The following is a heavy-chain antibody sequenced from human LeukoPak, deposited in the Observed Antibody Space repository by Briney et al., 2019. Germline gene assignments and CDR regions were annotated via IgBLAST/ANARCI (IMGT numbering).Heavy chain of an antibody. Sequence: GGSLRLSCAASGFTFSSYWMHWVRHAPGKGLVWVSRINSDGSSTSYADSVKGRFTISRDNAKNTLYLQMNSLRAEDTAVYYCAREPGGYCSGGSCYFGWYFDLWGRGTLVTVSS. V-gene: IGHV3-74*01. CDR1: GFTFSSYW. CDR3: AREPGGYCSGGSCYFGWYFDL. J-gene: IGHJ2*01. CDR2: INSDGSST. D-gene: IGHD2-15*01.